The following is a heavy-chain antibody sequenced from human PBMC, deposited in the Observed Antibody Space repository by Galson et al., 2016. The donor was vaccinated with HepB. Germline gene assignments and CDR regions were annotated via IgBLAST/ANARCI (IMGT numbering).Heavy chain of an antibody. V-gene: IGHV4-4*02. D-gene: IGHD2-2*01. Sequence: VSGGSISSSSWWTWVRQPPGKGLEWIGQIYHSGSTNYNPSLKSRVTISVDKSKNQFSLKLSSVTAADTAVYYRASKVRGLLVYWGQGTLVTVSS. CDR3: ASKVRGLLVY. CDR1: GGSISSSSW. J-gene: IGHJ4*02. CDR2: IYHSGST.